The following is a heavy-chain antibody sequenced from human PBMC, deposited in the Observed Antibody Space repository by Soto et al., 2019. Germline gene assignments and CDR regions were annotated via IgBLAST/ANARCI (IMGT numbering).Heavy chain of an antibody. CDR3: AGESYSNYFKARDGLDY. CDR2: IYYSGST. D-gene: IGHD4-4*01. Sequence: SETLSLTCTVSGGSISSGDYYWSWIRQPPGKGLEWIGYIYYSGSTYYNPSLKSRVTISVDTSKNQFSLKLSSVTAADTAVYYCAGESYSNYFKARDGLDYWGQGTLVPVSS. CDR1: GGSISSGDYY. J-gene: IGHJ4*02. V-gene: IGHV4-30-4*01.